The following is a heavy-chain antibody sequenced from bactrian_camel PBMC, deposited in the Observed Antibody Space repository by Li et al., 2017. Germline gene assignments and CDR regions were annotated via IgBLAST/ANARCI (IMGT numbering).Heavy chain of an antibody. D-gene: IGHD6*01. CDR1: GFTFSSYD. J-gene: IGHJ4*01. V-gene: IGHV3S40*01. CDR2: VNNGGDRT. Sequence: DVQLVESGGGLVQPGGSLRLSCAASGFTFSSYDMSWVRQAPGKGLEWVAGVNNGGDRTYYSDSVKGRFTISRDNAKKMLYLQMNNLKAEDTAVYYCATLRWLDYWGQGTQVTVS. CDR3: ATLRWLDY.